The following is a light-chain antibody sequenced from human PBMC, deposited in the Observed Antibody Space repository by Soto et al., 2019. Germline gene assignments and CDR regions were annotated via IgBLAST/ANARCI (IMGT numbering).Light chain of an antibody. CDR1: QSISDW. J-gene: IGKJ1*01. CDR2: KAS. Sequence: DIQMTQSPATLSVSVGDRVTLTCLASQSISDWLAWYQQKPGKAPKVIISKASSLEYGVPSRFSGSGSGTEFTLTISSLQPDDFGTYQCQQYNSYWTFGQGTKVDIK. CDR3: QQYNSYWT. V-gene: IGKV1-5*03.